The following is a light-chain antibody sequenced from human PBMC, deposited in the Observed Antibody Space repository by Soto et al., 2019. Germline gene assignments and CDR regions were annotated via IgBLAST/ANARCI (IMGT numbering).Light chain of an antibody. J-gene: IGKJ4*01. CDR2: GAS. V-gene: IGKV3-15*01. Sequence: EMVMTQSPATVSVSPGERATLSCRASQSVSSNLAWYQQKPGQAPRLLIYGASTRATGIPARFSGSGSGTEFTLTISSLQSEDFAVYYCQQYNNWPALTLGGGTKVEIK. CDR1: QSVSSN. CDR3: QQYNNWPALT.